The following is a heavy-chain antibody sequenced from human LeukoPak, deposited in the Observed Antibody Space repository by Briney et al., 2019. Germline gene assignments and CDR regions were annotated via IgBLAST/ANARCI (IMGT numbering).Heavy chain of an antibody. D-gene: IGHD5-12*01. CDR3: ARFSGYPFNWFDP. V-gene: IGHV4-31*03. Sequence: SETLSLTRTVSGGSISSGGYYWSWIRQHPGKGLEWIGYIYYSGSTYYNPSLKSRVTISVDTSKNQFSLKLSSVTAADTAVYYCARFSGYPFNWFDPWGQGTLVTVSS. J-gene: IGHJ5*02. CDR1: GGSISSGGYY. CDR2: IYYSGST.